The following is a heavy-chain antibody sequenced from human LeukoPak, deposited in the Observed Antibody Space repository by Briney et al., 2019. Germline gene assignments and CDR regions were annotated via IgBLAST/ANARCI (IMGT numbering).Heavy chain of an antibody. J-gene: IGHJ6*03. CDR2: IIPIFGTA. CDR3: ARGSWYNVATPYYYYYMDV. V-gene: IGHV1-69*13. CDR1: GGTFSSYA. D-gene: IGHD6-13*01. Sequence: SVKVSCKASGGTFSSYAISWVRQAPGQGLEWMGGIIPIFGTANYAQKFQGRVTITADESTSTAYMELSSLRSEDTAVYYCARGSWYNVATPYYYYYMDVWGKGTTVTISS.